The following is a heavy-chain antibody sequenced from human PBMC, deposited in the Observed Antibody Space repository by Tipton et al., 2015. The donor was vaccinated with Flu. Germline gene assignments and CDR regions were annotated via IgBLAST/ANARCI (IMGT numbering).Heavy chain of an antibody. D-gene: IGHD3-10*01. CDR3: ARDGWLRGFDY. CDR1: GGSISSYY. Sequence: TLSLTCTVSGGSISSYYWSWIRQPPGKGLEWIGYIYYSGSTNYNPSLKSRVTISVDTSKNQFSLKLSSVTAADTAVYYCARDGWLRGFDYWGQGTLVTVSS. J-gene: IGHJ4*02. CDR2: IYYSGST. V-gene: IGHV4-59*12.